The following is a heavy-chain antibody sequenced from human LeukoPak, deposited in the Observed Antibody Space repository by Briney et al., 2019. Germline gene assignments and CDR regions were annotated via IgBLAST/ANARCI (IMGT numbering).Heavy chain of an antibody. J-gene: IGHJ5*02. CDR2: INPSGTGT. V-gene: IGHV1-46*01. D-gene: IGHD5-24*01. CDR1: GYTITNNW. CDR3: ATDHSMADTAWWFDP. Sequence: GASVKVSCKASGYTITNNWMHWVRQAPGQGLEWMGVINPSGTGTSCGQKFQGRITMSRDTSTSTVYMELSSLRSEDTAFYYCATDHSMADTAWWFDPWGQGTLVTVSS.